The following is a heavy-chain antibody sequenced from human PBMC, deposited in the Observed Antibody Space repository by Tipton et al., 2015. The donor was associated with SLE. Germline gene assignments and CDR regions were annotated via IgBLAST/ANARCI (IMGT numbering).Heavy chain of an antibody. D-gene: IGHD6-6*01. CDR1: GGSISSNTYY. Sequence: TLSLTCSVSGGSISSNTYYWGWIRQSPGKGLEWIGAIHYTGNTYYNPSLRSRVTIYVDTSKNQISLKLTSVTAADTAVYYCATGGAAARPWYFDYWGQGTLVTVSS. J-gene: IGHJ4*02. CDR3: ATGGAAARPWYFDY. V-gene: IGHV4-39*07. CDR2: IHYTGNT.